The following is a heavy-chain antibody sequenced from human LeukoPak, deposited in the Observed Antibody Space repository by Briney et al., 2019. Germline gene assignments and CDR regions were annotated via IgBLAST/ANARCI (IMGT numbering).Heavy chain of an antibody. V-gene: IGHV1-69*13. Sequence: ASVKVSCKASGYTFTSYGISWVRQAPGQGLEWMGGIIPIFGTANYAQKFQGRVTITADESTSTAYMELSSLRSEDTAVYYCARVALRDGYNSRGLYYFDYWGQGTLVTVSS. CDR1: GYTFTSYG. CDR2: IIPIFGTA. CDR3: ARVALRDGYNSRGLYYFDY. D-gene: IGHD5-24*01. J-gene: IGHJ4*02.